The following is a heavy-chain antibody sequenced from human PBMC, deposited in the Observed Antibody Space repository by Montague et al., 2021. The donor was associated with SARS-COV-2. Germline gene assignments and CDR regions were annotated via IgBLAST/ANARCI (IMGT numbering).Heavy chain of an antibody. CDR3: ASPKEGSGYYRPFDY. J-gene: IGHJ4*02. CDR1: GASVTSTNW. V-gene: IGHV4-4*02. Sequence: SETLSLTCGVSGASVTSTNWWSWVRQPTGKGLEWIGKIYHTGNTNYSPSLKNRVSISLDKSKNQLSLRLNSVTAADTAVYYCASPKEGSGYYRPFDYWGQGILVTVSS. CDR2: IYHTGNT. D-gene: IGHD3-22*01.